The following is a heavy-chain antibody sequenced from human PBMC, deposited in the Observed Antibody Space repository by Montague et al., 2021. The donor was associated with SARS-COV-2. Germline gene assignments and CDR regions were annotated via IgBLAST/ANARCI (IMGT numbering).Heavy chain of an antibody. CDR1: AGSISSNY. CDR2: IYYSGST. V-gene: IGHV4-59*01. J-gene: IGHJ3*02. Sequence: SETLSLTCTVSAGSISSNYWSWIRQPPGKGLEWIGYIYYSGSTNSNPTLKSRVTISVDTSKNQFPLTLSSVTAADTAVYYCARGSGWMSSAFDIWGQGTMVTVSS. CDR3: ARGSGWMSSAFDI. D-gene: IGHD6-19*01.